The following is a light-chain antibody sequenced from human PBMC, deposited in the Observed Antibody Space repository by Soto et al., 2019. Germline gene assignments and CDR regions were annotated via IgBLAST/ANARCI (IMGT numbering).Light chain of an antibody. Sequence: EIVMTQSPATLSVSPGERATLSCRASQSVSSNLAWYQQKPCQAPGLLIYGASTRATGIPARFSGSGSGTEFTLTISSLQSEDFAVYYCQQYNNWPPVYTFGQGTKLEIK. J-gene: IGKJ2*01. CDR3: QQYNNWPPVYT. V-gene: IGKV3-15*01. CDR1: QSVSSN. CDR2: GAS.